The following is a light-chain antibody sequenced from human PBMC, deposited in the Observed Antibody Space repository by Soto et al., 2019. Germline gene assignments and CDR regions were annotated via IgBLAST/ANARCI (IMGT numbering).Light chain of an antibody. V-gene: IGKV1-39*01. Sequence: DIQMTQSPSSLSASVGDRVTITCRASQGIRSQLNWYLHKPGKAPKFLIYAATSLQSGVPSRFSASGSGTHFTLTISSLQPEDFATYYCQQSYSTLPYTFGQGTKLEMK. CDR3: QQSYSTLPYT. J-gene: IGKJ2*01. CDR2: AAT. CDR1: QGIRSQ.